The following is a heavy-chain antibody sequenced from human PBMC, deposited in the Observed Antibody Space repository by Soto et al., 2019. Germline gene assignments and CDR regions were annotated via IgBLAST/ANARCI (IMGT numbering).Heavy chain of an antibody. J-gene: IGHJ4*02. Sequence: QVQLVQSGAEVKKPGASVKVSCKASGYTFTSYGISWVRQAPGQGLEWMGWISAYNGNTNYAQKLQGRVTMTTDTSTSTAYMELRSLRSDDTAVYYCVRASVGGIVGATSEEDYWGQGTLVTVSS. CDR1: GYTFTSYG. CDR3: VRASVGGIVGATSEEDY. V-gene: IGHV1-18*04. CDR2: ISAYNGNT. D-gene: IGHD1-26*01.